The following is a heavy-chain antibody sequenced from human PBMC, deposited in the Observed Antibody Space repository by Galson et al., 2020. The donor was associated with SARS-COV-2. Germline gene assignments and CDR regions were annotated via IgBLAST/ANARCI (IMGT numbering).Heavy chain of an antibody. D-gene: IGHD6-13*01. Sequence: ASVKVSCKASGYTFTSYDINWVRQATGQGLEWMGWMNPNSGNTGYAQKFQGRVTMTRNTSISTAYMELSSLRSEDTAVYYCATPRGSSWAYYYSGRDVWGQGTTVTVSS. CDR1: GYTFTSYD. CDR2: MNPNSGNT. CDR3: ATPRGSSWAYYYSGRDV. V-gene: IGHV1-8*01. J-gene: IGHJ6*02.